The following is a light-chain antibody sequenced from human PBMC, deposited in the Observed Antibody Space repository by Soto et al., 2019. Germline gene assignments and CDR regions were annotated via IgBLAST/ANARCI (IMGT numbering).Light chain of an antibody. CDR1: QSVSSY. V-gene: IGKV3-15*01. CDR3: QQYNNWPPVT. J-gene: IGKJ1*01. CDR2: GAS. Sequence: FVLTQSPATLSLSPWVRATLSCRASQSVSSYLAWYQQKPGQAPRLLIYGASTRATGSPARFSGSGSGAEFTLTISSLQSEDFAVYYCQQYNNWPPVTFGQGTKVDIK.